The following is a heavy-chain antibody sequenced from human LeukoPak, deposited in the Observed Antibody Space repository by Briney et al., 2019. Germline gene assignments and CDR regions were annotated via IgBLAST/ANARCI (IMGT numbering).Heavy chain of an antibody. D-gene: IGHD3-22*01. CDR2: ISGGSAYI. Sequence: GGSLRLSCAASGFTFSRYSINWVRQAPGKGLEWVSSISGGSAYIYYADSVKGRFTISRDNSKNTLYLQMNSLRAEDTAVYYCAKAPNYYDSSGYPYYWGQGTLVTVSS. CDR1: GFTFSRYS. CDR3: AKAPNYYDSSGYPYY. V-gene: IGHV3-21*04. J-gene: IGHJ4*02.